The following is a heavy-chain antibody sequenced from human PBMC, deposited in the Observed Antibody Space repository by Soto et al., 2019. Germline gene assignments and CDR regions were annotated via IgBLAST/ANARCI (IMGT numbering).Heavy chain of an antibody. CDR1: GGSISSYY. Sequence: SSETLSLTCTVSGGSISSYYWSWIRQPAGKGLEWIGRIYTSGSTNYNPSLKSRVTMSVDTSKNQFSLKLSSVTAADTAVYYCARGGAAAGSNYYYYGMDVWGQGTTVTVSS. D-gene: IGHD6-13*01. CDR2: IYTSGST. CDR3: ARGGAAAGSNYYYYGMDV. J-gene: IGHJ6*02. V-gene: IGHV4-4*07.